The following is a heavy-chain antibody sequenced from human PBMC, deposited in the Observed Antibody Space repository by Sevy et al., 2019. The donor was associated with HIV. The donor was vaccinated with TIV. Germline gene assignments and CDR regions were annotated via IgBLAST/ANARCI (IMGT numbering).Heavy chain of an antibody. J-gene: IGHJ4*02. CDR2: ISDTGTST. CDR1: GFTFSTYA. Sequence: GGSLRLSCAASGFTFSTYAMIWVRQAPGKGLEWVSSISDTGTSTYYADSVEGRFTISRDNSKKTLYLQMNSLRAEDTALYYCAKYAGDFPHFDYWGQGTLVTVSS. D-gene: IGHD7-27*01. V-gene: IGHV3-23*01. CDR3: AKYAGDFPHFDY.